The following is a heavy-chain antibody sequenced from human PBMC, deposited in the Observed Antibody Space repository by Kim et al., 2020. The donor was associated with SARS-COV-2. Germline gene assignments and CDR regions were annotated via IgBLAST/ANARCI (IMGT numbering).Heavy chain of an antibody. J-gene: IGHJ5*02. Sequence: ASVKVSCKASGYTFTSYYMHWVRQAPGQGLEWMGIINPSVGSTSYAQKFQGRVTMTRDTSTSTVYMELSSLRSEDTAVYYCARKLRGNWFDPWGQGTLVTVSS. CDR1: GYTFTSYY. D-gene: IGHD3-3*01. CDR2: INPSVGST. V-gene: IGHV1-46*01. CDR3: ARKLRGNWFDP.